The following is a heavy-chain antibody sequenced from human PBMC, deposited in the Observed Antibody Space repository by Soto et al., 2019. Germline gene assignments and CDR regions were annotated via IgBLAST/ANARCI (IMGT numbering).Heavy chain of an antibody. CDR3: ARVDSSGSTAYYYYGMDV. J-gene: IGHJ6*02. Sequence: GSLRLSCAASGFTFSSYAMHWVRQAPGKGLEWVAVISYDGSNKYYADSVKGRFTISRDNSKNTLYLQMNSLRAEDTAVYYCARVDSSGSTAYYYYGMDVWGQGTTVTVSS. V-gene: IGHV3-30-3*01. CDR1: GFTFSSYA. CDR2: ISYDGSNK. D-gene: IGHD6-19*01.